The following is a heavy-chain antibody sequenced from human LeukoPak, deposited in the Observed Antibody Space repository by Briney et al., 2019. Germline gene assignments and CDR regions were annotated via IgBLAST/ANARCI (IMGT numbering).Heavy chain of an antibody. CDR3: AKDFRSSWYYMDV. D-gene: IGHD6-13*01. CDR1: GFTFDDYT. CDR2: ISWDGGST. V-gene: IGHV3-43*01. Sequence: PGGSLRLSCAASGFTFDDYTMHWVRQAPGKGLEWVSLISWDGGSTYYADSVKGRFTISRDNSKNSLYLQMNSLRTEDTALYYCAKDFRSSWYYMDVWGKGTTVTVSS. J-gene: IGHJ6*03.